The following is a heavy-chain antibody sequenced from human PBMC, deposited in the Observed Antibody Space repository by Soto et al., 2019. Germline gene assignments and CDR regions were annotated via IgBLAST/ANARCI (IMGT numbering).Heavy chain of an antibody. CDR2: ICGSGDST. V-gene: IGHV3-23*01. J-gene: IGHJ4*02. CDR1: GFTFSVYA. D-gene: IGHD3-10*01. Sequence: EVRLLESGGGLVQPGGSLRLSCAASGFTFSVYAMSWVRQAPGKGLEWVSGICGSGDSTHYADSVKGRFTVSRDNSKSMLYLQTNSLRAEDTAIYYCAKALYGGFTYWGQGTLATVSS. CDR3: AKALYGGFTY.